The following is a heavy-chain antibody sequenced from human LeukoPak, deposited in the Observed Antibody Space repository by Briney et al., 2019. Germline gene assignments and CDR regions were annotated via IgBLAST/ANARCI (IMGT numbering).Heavy chain of an antibody. Sequence: TGGSLRLSCAASGFVFNNYGMHWVRQAPGKGLEWVAVIWSDGSNTYYADSVKGRFTISRDNSKNTLYLQMSGLRAEDTAVYYCARAYCSSTNCPTYYYYYGMDVWGQGTTVTVSS. J-gene: IGHJ6*02. CDR2: IWSDGSNT. CDR3: ARAYCSSTNCPTYYYYYGMDV. V-gene: IGHV3-33*01. CDR1: GFVFNNYG. D-gene: IGHD2-2*01.